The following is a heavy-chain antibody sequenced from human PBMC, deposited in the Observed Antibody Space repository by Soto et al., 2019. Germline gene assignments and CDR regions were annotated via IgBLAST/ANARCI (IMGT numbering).Heavy chain of an antibody. V-gene: IGHV3-30-3*01. CDR3: AREKAYYFDY. CDR1: GFTFSSYA. CDR2: ISYDGSNK. Sequence: GGSLRLSCAASGFTFSSYAMHWVRQAPGKGLEWVAVISYDGSNKYYADSVKGRFTISRDNSKNTLYLQMNSLRAEDTAVYYCAREKAYYFDYWGQGTLVTVSS. J-gene: IGHJ4*02.